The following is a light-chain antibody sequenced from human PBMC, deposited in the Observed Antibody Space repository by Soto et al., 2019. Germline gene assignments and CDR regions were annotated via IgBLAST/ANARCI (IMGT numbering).Light chain of an antibody. Sequence: QSALTQPPSVSAAPGQKVTISCSGSGSNIGSHYVSWYQQLPGAAPKLLIYDNDDRPSGIPDRFSGSKSGASATLGITGLQTGDEADYYCGTWDSSLSAGVFGGGTKLTVL. V-gene: IGLV1-51*01. CDR3: GTWDSSLSAGV. J-gene: IGLJ3*02. CDR1: GSNIGSHY. CDR2: DND.